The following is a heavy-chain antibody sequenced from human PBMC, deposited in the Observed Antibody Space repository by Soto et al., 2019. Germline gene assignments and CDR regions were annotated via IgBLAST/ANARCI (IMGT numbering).Heavy chain of an antibody. D-gene: IGHD3-9*01. CDR3: ARVDYDILTGYHFSRIDY. CDR1: GFSLSTSGMC. Sequence: GSGPTLVNPTQTLTLTCTFSGFSLSTSGMCVSWIRQPPGKALEWLALIDWDDDKYYSTSLKTRLTISKDTSKNQVVLTMTNMDPVDTATYYCARVDYDILTGYHFSRIDYWGQGTLVTVSS. CDR2: IDWDDDK. V-gene: IGHV2-70*01. J-gene: IGHJ4*02.